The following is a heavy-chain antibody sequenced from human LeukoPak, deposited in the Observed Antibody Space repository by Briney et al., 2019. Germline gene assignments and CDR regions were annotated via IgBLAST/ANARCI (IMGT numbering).Heavy chain of an antibody. V-gene: IGHV3-23*01. CDR1: GFTFSSYA. CDR3: AKDLITIISPVDY. D-gene: IGHD3-9*01. J-gene: IGHJ4*02. CDR2: ISDSGSST. Sequence: GGSLRLSCEASGFTFSSYAMSWVRQAPGKGLEWVSAISDSGSSTYDADSVKGRFTISRDNSKNTLYLQMHSLRAEDTAVYYCAKDLITIISPVDYWGQGTLVTVSS.